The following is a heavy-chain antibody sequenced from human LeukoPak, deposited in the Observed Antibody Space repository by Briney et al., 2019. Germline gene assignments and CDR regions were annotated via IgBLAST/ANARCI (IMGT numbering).Heavy chain of an antibody. CDR3: TRGAYSSSSGVFDY. CDR1: GYTFTSYG. Sequence: GASVKVSCKASGYTFTSYGISWVRQAPGQGLEWMGWISAYNGNTNYAQKLQGRVTMTTDTSTSTAYMELRSLRSDDTAVYYCTRGAYSSSSGVFDYWGQGTLVTVSS. CDR2: ISAYNGNT. J-gene: IGHJ4*02. D-gene: IGHD6-6*01. V-gene: IGHV1-18*01.